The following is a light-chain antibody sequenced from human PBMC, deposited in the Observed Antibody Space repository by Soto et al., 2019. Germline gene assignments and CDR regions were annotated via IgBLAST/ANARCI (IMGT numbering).Light chain of an antibody. CDR2: GAS. CDR3: QQYKKWPLT. J-gene: IGKJ3*01. CDR1: QSVGSD. Sequence: EIVMTQSPATLSVSVGEGATLSCRARQSVGSDLAWYQQRPGQAPRLLIYGASTRATGIPARFSGSGSGTEFTLTISSLRSEDFAVYYCQQYKKWPLTFGPGTKVDIK. V-gene: IGKV3-15*01.